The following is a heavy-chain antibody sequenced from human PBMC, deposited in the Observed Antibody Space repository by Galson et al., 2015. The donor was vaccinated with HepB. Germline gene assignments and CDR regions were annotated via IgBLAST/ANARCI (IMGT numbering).Heavy chain of an antibody. V-gene: IGHV4-39*01. CDR3: ARRGEQGAYDF. CDR2: IYYSGST. Sequence: LTFTVSGASISSSTYYWGWIRQPPGKGLEWIGNIYYSGSTYYNPSLKSRVSISVDTSKNQFSLKLSSVTAADTAVYYCARRGEQGAYDFWGQGTMVTVSS. D-gene: IGHD6-13*01. J-gene: IGHJ3*01. CDR1: GASISSSTYY.